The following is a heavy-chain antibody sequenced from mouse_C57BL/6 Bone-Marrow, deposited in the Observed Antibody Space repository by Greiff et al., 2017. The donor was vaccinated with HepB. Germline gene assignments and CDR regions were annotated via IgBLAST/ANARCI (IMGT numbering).Heavy chain of an antibody. CDR1: GYTFTSYW. V-gene: IGHV1-50*01. J-gene: IGHJ2*01. CDR2: IDPSDSYT. Sequence: QVQLQQPGAELEKPGASVKLSCKASGYTFTSYWMQWVKQRPGQGLEWIGEIDPSDSYTNYNQKFKGKATLTVDTSSSTAYMQLSSLTSEDSAVYYSARGDFYYWGEGTTLTVSS. CDR3: ARGDFYY.